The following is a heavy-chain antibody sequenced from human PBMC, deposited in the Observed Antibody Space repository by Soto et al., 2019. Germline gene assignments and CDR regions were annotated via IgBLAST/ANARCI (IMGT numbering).Heavy chain of an antibody. J-gene: IGHJ6*02. D-gene: IGHD1-1*01. V-gene: IGHV6-1*01. CDR3: ASELEATSLDV. CDR2: AYYRSQWYI. Sequence: PSQTLSLTCVISGDSVSSDTSAWNWIRQSPSRGLEWLGRAYYRSQWYIDFAGSVKSRLPINPDTSKNEVSLHLKSVTPEDTAMYYCASELEATSLDVWGPGTTVTVSS. CDR1: GDSVSSDTSA.